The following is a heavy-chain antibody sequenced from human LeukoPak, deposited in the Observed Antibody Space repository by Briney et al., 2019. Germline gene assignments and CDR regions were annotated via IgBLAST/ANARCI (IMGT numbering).Heavy chain of an antibody. CDR1: GGSISSYY. J-gene: IGHJ6*03. Sequence: SETLSLTCTVSGGSISSYYWSWIRQPPGKGLEWIGYIYYSGSTNYNPSLKSRVTISVDTSKNQFSLKLSSVTAADTAVYYCARVGSGYSSSWPYNYYYYMDVWGKGTTVTISS. V-gene: IGHV4-59*01. CDR3: ARVGSGYSSSWPYNYYYYMDV. D-gene: IGHD6-13*01. CDR2: IYYSGST.